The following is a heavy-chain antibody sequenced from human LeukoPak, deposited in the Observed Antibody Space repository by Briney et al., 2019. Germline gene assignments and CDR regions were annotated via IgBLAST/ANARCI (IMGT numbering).Heavy chain of an antibody. CDR2: ISGSGGST. D-gene: IGHD3-10*01. Sequence: PGGSLRLSCAASGFTFSSYAMSWVRQAPGKGLEWVSAISGSGGSTYYADSVKGRSTISRDNSKNTLYLQMNSLRAEDTAVYYCAKAPLLWFGELNYWGQGTLVTVSS. CDR3: AKAPLLWFGELNY. V-gene: IGHV3-23*01. CDR1: GFTFSSYA. J-gene: IGHJ4*02.